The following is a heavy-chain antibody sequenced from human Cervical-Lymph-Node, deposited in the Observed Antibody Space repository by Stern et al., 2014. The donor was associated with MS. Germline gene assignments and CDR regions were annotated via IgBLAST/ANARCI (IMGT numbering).Heavy chain of an antibody. V-gene: IGHV3-30*04. J-gene: IGHJ4*02. D-gene: IGHD6-13*01. CDR1: GFTFSRYA. Sequence: QLVQSGGGVIQPGRSLRLPCAASGFTFSRYALHWVRQRPGKGLEWLAAISHDGSSQYYADSVKGRFTISRDNSKNTVYLQMNSLRGDDTAVYYCARQQLASLDYWGQGTLVTVSS. CDR3: ARQQLASLDY. CDR2: ISHDGSSQ.